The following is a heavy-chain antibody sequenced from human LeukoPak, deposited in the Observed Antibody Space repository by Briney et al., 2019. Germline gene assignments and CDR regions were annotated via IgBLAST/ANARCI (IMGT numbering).Heavy chain of an antibody. CDR1: GFTFSSYW. Sequence: GGSLRLSCAASGFTFSSYWMSWVRQAPGKGLEWVANIKQDGSEKYYVDSVKGRFTISRDNAKNSLYLQMNSLRAEDTAVYYCARDDCSSISCYHNWIDPWGQGTLVTVSS. J-gene: IGHJ5*02. D-gene: IGHD2-2*01. V-gene: IGHV3-7*01. CDR3: ARDDCSSISCYHNWIDP. CDR2: IKQDGSEK.